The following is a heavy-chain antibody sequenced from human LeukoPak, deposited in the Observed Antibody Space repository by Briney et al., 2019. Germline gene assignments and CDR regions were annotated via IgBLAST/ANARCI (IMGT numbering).Heavy chain of an antibody. Sequence: GGSLRLSCAASGFTFSNYAMNWVRQAPGKGLEWVSIISGSGDSTHYADSVEGRLAISRDNSRNTVYLQMNSLRAEDTAVYHCARGDAGIEAAGNVLNFLDYWGQGILVTVSS. V-gene: IGHV3-23*01. CDR3: ARGDAGIEAAGNVLNFLDY. D-gene: IGHD6-13*01. CDR2: ISGSGDST. J-gene: IGHJ4*02. CDR1: GFTFSNYA.